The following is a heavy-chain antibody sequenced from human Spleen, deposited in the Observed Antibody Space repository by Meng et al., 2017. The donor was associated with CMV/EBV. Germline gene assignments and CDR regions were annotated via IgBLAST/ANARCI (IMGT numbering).Heavy chain of an antibody. CDR3: ARAVTGTTFDY. V-gene: IGHV1-2*02. D-gene: IGHD1-7*01. CDR1: GYTFTGFY. J-gene: IGHJ4*02. Sequence: ASVKVSCKASGYTFTGFYMHWVRQAPGQGLEWMGWINPNSDATKYAHNFQGRVTMTRDTSISTAYMELSRLRSDDTAVYYCARAVTGTTFDYWGQGTLVTVSS. CDR2: INPNSDAT.